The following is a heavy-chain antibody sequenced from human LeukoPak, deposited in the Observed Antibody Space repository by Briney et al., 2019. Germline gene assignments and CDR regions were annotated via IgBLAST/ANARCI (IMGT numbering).Heavy chain of an antibody. V-gene: IGHV1-8*01. J-gene: IGHJ4*02. CDR3: ARDGNHMGIDQVIVVVPAAVNFDY. CDR2: MNPNSGNT. Sequence: ASVKVSCKASGYTFTSYDINWVRQATGQGLEWMGWMNPNSGNTDYAQKLQGRVTMTTDTSTSTAYMELRSLRSDDTAVYYCARDGNHMGIDQVIVVVPAAVNFDYWGQGTLVTVSS. D-gene: IGHD2-2*01. CDR1: GYTFTSYD.